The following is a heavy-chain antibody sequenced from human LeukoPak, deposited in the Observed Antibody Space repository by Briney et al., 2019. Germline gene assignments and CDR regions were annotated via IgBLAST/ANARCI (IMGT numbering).Heavy chain of an antibody. J-gene: IGHJ5*02. CDR2: IYTSGST. D-gene: IGHD6-19*01. CDR3: ARAQRVAVAGTADWFDP. CDR1: GGSISNYY. V-gene: IGHV4-4*07. Sequence: SETLSLTCTVSGGSISNYYWSWIRQPAGKGLEWIGHIYTSGSTNYNPSLKSRVTMSVDTSKNQFSLKLSSVTAADTAVYYCARAQRVAVAGTADWFDPWGQGTLVTVSS.